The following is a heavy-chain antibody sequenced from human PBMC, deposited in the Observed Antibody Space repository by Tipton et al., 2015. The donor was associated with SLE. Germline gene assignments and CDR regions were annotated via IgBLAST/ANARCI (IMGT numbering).Heavy chain of an antibody. V-gene: IGHV4-4*08. CDR1: GGSISSYY. D-gene: IGHD1-14*01. Sequence: LRLSCTVSGGSISSYYWSWIRQPPGKGLEWIGRINTSGSTLYNPSLKSRVTISVDTSKNQFSLRASSVTAADTAVYYCARNADGSFDYWGQGTLVTVSS. CDR3: ARNADGSFDY. J-gene: IGHJ4*02. CDR2: INTSGST.